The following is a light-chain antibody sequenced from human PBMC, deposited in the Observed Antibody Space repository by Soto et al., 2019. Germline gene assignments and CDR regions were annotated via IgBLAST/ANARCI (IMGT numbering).Light chain of an antibody. Sequence: QSVLIQSPSASGTPGQRVTISCSGSRSNIGSNTVNWYQQVPGTAPRLLMYANNQRPSGVPDRFSGSKSGTSASLAISGLQSEDEADYYCAAWDDSLNGPVFGGGTKLTVL. J-gene: IGLJ3*02. V-gene: IGLV1-44*01. CDR1: RSNIGSNT. CDR2: ANN. CDR3: AAWDDSLNGPV.